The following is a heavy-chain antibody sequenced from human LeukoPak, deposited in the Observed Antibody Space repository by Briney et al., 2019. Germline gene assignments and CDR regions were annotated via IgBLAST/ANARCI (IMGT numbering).Heavy chain of an antibody. CDR3: ARARGGGYDSSGYYYLPDY. CDR1: GYTFTSYD. J-gene: IGHJ4*02. CDR2: MNPNSGTT. Sequence: GASVKVSCKASGYTFTSYDFNWVRQAPGQGPEWIGWMNPNSGTTGYAQKFQGRVTMTRDTSISTAYMDLSSLRSEDTAVYYCARARGGGYDSSGYYYLPDYWGQGTLVTVSS. D-gene: IGHD3-22*01. V-gene: IGHV1-8*01.